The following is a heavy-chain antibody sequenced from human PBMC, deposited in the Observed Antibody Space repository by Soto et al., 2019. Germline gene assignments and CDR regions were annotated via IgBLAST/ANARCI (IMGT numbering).Heavy chain of an antibody. CDR2: IWYDGSNK. J-gene: IGHJ6*02. CDR3: ARGGSAYDILTGTLYGMDV. D-gene: IGHD3-9*01. Sequence: GWSMRLSCAASGFTFSSYGMDGARQATGKGLEGVAVIWYDGSNKYYADSVKGRFTISRDNSKNTLYLQMNSLRAEDTAVYYCARGGSAYDILTGTLYGMDVWGQGTTVTVSS. V-gene: IGHV3-33*01. CDR1: GFTFSSYG.